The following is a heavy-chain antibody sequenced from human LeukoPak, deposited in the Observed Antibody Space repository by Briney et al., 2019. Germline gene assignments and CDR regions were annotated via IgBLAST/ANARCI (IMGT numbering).Heavy chain of an antibody. J-gene: IGHJ4*02. CDR1: GFTFDDYA. Sequence: GGSLRLSCAASGFTFDDYAMHWVRQAPGKGLEWVSLITWDGDSTYYADSVKGRFTISRDNSKNYLYLQMNSLRAEDTALYYCAKSSPPWHWGQGTLVTVSS. V-gene: IGHV3-43D*03. CDR3: AKSSPPWH. CDR2: ITWDGDST.